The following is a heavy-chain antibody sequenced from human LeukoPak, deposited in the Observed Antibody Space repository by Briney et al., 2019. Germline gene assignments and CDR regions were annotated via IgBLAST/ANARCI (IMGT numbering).Heavy chain of an antibody. V-gene: IGHV3-53*04. CDR2: IYSAGNT. D-gene: IGHD6-19*01. J-gene: IGHJ4*02. CDR1: GFTFSSNY. CDR3: ARGGTPGYSSGRIDY. Sequence: GGSLRLSCVASGFTFSSNYMSWVRQAPGKGLEWVSVIYSAGNTYYSDSVKGRFTISRHNSENTLYLHMNSLRVEDTAVYFCARGGTPGYSSGRIDYWGQGTLVTVSS.